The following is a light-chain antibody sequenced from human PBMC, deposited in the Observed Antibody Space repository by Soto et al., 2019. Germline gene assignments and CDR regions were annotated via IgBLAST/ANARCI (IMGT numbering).Light chain of an antibody. CDR1: QRVSSN. CDR3: QQYNNWPLKST. J-gene: IGKJ2*01. CDR2: GAS. V-gene: IGKV3-15*01. Sequence: EIVMAQSQATLSVSPGDRATLSCRARQRVSSNLAWYQQKPGQAPRVLIYGASTRATGIPDRFSGSVSGTEFTLTISSMQSEDFAVYYRQQYNNWPLKSTFLQGTKLEIK.